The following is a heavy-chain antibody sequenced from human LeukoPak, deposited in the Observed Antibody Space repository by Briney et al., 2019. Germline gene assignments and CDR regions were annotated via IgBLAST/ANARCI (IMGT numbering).Heavy chain of an antibody. D-gene: IGHD2-2*01. J-gene: IGHJ4*02. CDR1: GYTFTSYG. V-gene: IGHV1-18*01. CDR2: ISAYNGNT. Sequence: ASVKVSCKASGYTFTSYGISWVRQAPGQGLEWMGWISAYNGNTNYAQKLQGRVTMTTDTSTSTAYMELRSLRSGDTAVYYCARDNLRYCSSTSCRYFDYWGQGTLVTVSS. CDR3: ARDNLRYCSSTSCRYFDY.